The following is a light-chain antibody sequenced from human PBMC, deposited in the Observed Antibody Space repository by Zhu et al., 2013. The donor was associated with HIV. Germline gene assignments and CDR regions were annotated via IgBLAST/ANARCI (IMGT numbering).Light chain of an antibody. J-gene: IGLJ3*02. V-gene: IGLV2-14*01. Sequence: QSALTQAASMSGSPGQSITISCTGTISDVGGYKYVSWYQHHPGNAPKLMIYEVSNRPPGVSNRFSGSKSGNTASLIISGLQAEDEADYYCQSSDSSLSGSRVFGGGTKLTV. CDR3: QSSDSSLSGSRV. CDR2: EVS. CDR1: ISDVGGYKY.